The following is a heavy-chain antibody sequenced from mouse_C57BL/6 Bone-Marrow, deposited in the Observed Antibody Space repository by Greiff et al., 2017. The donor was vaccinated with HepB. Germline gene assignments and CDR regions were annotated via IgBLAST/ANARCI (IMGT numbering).Heavy chain of an antibody. D-gene: IGHD1-2*01. CDR3: ARHHYFFFDY. V-gene: IGHV5-12*01. J-gene: IGHJ2*01. Sequence: EVMLVESGGGLVQPGGSLKLSCAASGFTFSDYYMYWVRQTPEKRLEWVAYISNGGGSTYYPDTVKGRFTISRDNAKNTLYLQMSRLKSEDTAMYYCARHHYFFFDYRGQGTTLTVSS. CDR1: GFTFSDYY. CDR2: ISNGGGST.